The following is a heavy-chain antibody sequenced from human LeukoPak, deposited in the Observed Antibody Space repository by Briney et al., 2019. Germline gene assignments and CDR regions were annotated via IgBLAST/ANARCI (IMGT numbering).Heavy chain of an antibody. D-gene: IGHD3-10*01. CDR2: MNPNSGNT. V-gene: IGHV1-8*01. CDR3: ARALTTMVRGVIGY. J-gene: IGHJ4*02. Sequence: ASVKVSCKASGYTFTSYDINWVRQATGQGLEWMGWMNPNSGNTGYAQKFQGRVTMTRNTSISTAYMELSSLRSGDTAVYYCARALTTMVRGVIGYWGQGTLVTVSS. CDR1: GYTFTSYD.